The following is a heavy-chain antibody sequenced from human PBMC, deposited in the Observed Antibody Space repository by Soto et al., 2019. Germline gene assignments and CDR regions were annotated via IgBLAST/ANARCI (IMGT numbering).Heavy chain of an antibody. J-gene: IGHJ4*02. Sequence: QVQLVESGGGVVQPGRSLRLSCAASGFTFSSYGMHWVRQAPGKGLEWVAVISFDGRTTYYADSVQGRFTISRDNSANTMYMQMGNLRAEETPVYYCTRKSNDHYSNSKWAVDDWGQVSLVTVSS. CDR2: ISFDGRTT. CDR3: TRKSNDHYSNSKWAVDD. CDR1: GFTFSSYG. V-gene: IGHV3-30*03. D-gene: IGHD1-26*01.